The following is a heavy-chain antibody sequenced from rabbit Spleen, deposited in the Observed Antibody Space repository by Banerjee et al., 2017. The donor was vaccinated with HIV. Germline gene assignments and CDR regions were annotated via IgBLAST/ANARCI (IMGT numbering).Heavy chain of an antibody. V-gene: IGHV1S45*01. CDR2: IDVTKSGST. Sequence: QQQLVESGGGLVQPEGSPTLTCKASGLDFSSSYWICWVRQAPGKGLEWIACIDVTKSGSTYYVSWARGRFTISRTSSITVTLQMTSLTAADTATYFCARKANSADYAFAINLWGQGTLVTVS. D-gene: IGHD6-1*01. CDR3: ARKANSADYAFAINL. CDR1: GLDFSSSYW. J-gene: IGHJ4*01.